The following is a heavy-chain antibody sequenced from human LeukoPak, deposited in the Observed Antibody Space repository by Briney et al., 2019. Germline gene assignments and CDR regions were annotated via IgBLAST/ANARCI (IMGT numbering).Heavy chain of an antibody. D-gene: IGHD2-2*01. CDR3: AKDWTLYCTSASCYDGFDI. J-gene: IGHJ3*02. Sequence: GGSLRLSCAASGFTFSSYWMSWVRQAPGKGLEWVANIKQDGSEKYYVDSVKGRFTISRDNAKNSLYLQMNSLRAEDTAVYYCAKDWTLYCTSASCYDGFDIWGQGTMVTVSS. CDR2: IKQDGSEK. CDR1: GFTFSSYW. V-gene: IGHV3-7*01.